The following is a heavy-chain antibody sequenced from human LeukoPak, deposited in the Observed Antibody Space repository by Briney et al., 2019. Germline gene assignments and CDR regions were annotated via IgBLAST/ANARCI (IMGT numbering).Heavy chain of an antibody. CDR3: ARGDDILTGYSY. J-gene: IGHJ4*02. CDR2: IYYSGST. V-gene: IGHV4-30-4*01. CDR1: GGSISSGDYY. Sequence: SETLSLTCTVSGGSISSGDYYWSWIRQPPGKGLEWIGYIYYSGSTYYNPSLKSRVTISVDTSKNQFSLKLSSVTAADTAVYYCARGDDILTGYSYWGQGTLVTVSS. D-gene: IGHD3-9*01.